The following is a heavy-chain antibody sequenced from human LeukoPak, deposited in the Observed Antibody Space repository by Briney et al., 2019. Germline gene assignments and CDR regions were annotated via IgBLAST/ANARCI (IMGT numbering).Heavy chain of an antibody. CDR3: ARPQTHSSTNPHWFDP. Sequence: GGSLRLSCAASGFTFSSYAMHWVRQAPGKGLEWVAVISYDGSNKYYADSVKGRFTISRDNSKNTLYLQMNSLRAEDTAVYYCARPQTHSSTNPHWFDPWGQGTLVTASS. V-gene: IGHV3-30*04. J-gene: IGHJ5*02. CDR1: GFTFSSYA. CDR2: ISYDGSNK. D-gene: IGHD6-6*01.